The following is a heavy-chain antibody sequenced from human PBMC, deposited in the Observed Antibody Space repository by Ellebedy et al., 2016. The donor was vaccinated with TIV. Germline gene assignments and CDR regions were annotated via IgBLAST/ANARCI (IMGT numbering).Heavy chain of an antibody. D-gene: IGHD3-22*01. J-gene: IGHJ4*02. CDR3: ARGGYYGPPFDF. CDR2: VSWNGLTV. Sequence: GGSLRLSXAASGFTFDDYALHWVRQAPGKGLEWAPGVSWNGLTVDYADPVKGRFTISRDNGKNSLYLQMNSLRPEDTAYYYCARGGYYGPPFDFWGQGTLVTVSS. V-gene: IGHV3-9*01. CDR1: GFTFDDYA.